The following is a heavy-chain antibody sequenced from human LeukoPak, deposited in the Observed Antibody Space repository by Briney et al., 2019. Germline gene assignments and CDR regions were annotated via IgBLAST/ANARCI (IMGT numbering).Heavy chain of an antibody. D-gene: IGHD2-21*02. CDR3: AREDLAYCGGDCYSYYYYYGMDV. J-gene: IGHJ6*02. Sequence: GRSLRLSCAASGFTFSSYGMHWVRQAPGKGLEWVAVIWYDGSNKYYADSVKGRFTISRDNSKNTLYLQMNSLRAEDTAVYYCAREDLAYCGGDCYSYYYYYGMDVWGQGTTVTVSS. V-gene: IGHV3-33*01. CDR2: IWYDGSNK. CDR1: GFTFSSYG.